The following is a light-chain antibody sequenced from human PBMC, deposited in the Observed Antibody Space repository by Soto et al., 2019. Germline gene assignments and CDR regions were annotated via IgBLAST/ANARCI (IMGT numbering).Light chain of an antibody. J-gene: IGLJ2*01. CDR2: EVS. V-gene: IGLV2-14*01. CDR3: SSYTSSSTLV. Sequence: QSVLTQPASVSGSPGQSITISCTGSSSDVGGYNYVSWYQQHPGKAPKLMIYEVSNRPSGISNRFSGSKSGNTASLTLSGLQAEDKADYYCSSYTSSSTLVFGGGTQLTVL. CDR1: SSDVGGYNY.